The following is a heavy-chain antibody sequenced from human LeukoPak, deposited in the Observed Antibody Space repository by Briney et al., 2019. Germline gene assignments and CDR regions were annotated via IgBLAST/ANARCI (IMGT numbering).Heavy chain of an antibody. CDR1: GYTFTSYY. D-gene: IGHD2-21*02. V-gene: IGHV1-46*01. CDR3: PRVLADGTPIFDY. J-gene: IGHJ4*02. Sequence: ASVKVSCKASGYTFTSYYMHWVRQAPGQGLEWMGIINPSGGSTSYAQKFQGRVTMTRDTSTSPVYMQLSSLRSEDTAMYYCPRVLADGTPIFDYWGQGTLVTVSS. CDR2: INPSGGST.